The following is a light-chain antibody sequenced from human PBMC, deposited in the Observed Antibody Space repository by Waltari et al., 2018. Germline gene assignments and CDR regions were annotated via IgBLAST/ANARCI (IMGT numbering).Light chain of an antibody. CDR1: QDISNY. CDR3: QQYDNLPYT. J-gene: IGKJ2*01. V-gene: IGKV1-33*01. Sequence: DIQMTQSPSSLSASVGVRVTITCQASQDISNYLNWYQQKPGKAPKLLIYGASNLETVVPSRFSGSGSGTDFTFTISSLQPEDIATYYCQQYDNLPYTFGQGTKLEIK. CDR2: GAS.